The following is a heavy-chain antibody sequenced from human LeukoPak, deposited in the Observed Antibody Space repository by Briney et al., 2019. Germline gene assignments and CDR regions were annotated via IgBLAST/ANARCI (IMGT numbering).Heavy chain of an antibody. V-gene: IGHV4-59*12. CDR1: GGSISSYY. CDR3: ARGPTIITYYYDSSGYYRISEAFDI. Sequence: PSETLSLTCTVSGGSISSYYWSWIRQPPGKGLEWIGYIYYSGSTYYNPSLKSRVTISVDTSKNQFSLKLSSVTAADTAVYYCARGPTIITYYYDSSGYYRISEAFDIWGQGTIVTVSS. CDR2: IYYSGST. J-gene: IGHJ3*02. D-gene: IGHD3-22*01.